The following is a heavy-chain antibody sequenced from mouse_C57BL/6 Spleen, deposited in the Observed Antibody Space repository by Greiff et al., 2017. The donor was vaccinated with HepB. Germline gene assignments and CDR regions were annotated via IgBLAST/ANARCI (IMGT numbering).Heavy chain of an antibody. CDR1: GFTFSSYG. V-gene: IGHV5-6*02. D-gene: IGHD4-1*01. CDR2: ISSGGSYT. CDR3: ARQNCAY. J-gene: IGHJ3*01. Sequence: DVKLVESGGDLVKPGGSLKLSCAASGFTFSSYGMSWVRQTPDKRLEWVATISSGGSYTYYPDSVKGRFTISRDNAKNTLYLQMSSLKSEDTAMYYCARQNCAYWGQGTLVTVSA.